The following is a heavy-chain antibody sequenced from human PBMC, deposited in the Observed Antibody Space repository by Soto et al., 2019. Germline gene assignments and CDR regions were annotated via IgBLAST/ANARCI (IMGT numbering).Heavy chain of an antibody. V-gene: IGHV2-5*02. Sequence: SGPTLVNPTQTLTLTCTFSGFSLSTSGVGVGWIRQPPGKALEWLALIYWDDDKRYSPSLKSRLTITKDTSKNQVVLTMTNMDPVDTATYYCAHSIFFFDILPRYPIDFWGPGILVTVFS. D-gene: IGHD3-9*01. J-gene: IGHJ4*02. CDR3: AHSIFFFDILPRYPIDF. CDR2: IYWDDDK. CDR1: GFSLSTSGVG.